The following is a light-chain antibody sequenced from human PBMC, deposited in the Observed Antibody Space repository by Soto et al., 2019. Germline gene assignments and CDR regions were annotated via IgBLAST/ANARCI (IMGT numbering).Light chain of an antibody. CDR1: QSISNY. J-gene: IGKJ1*01. V-gene: IGKV1-39*01. CDR3: QQSYSTPRT. Sequence: DIQMTQSPSSLSASVGDRVTVTCRASQSISNYLNWYQQKPGKAPRLLIYAASSLQSGVPSRFSGSGSGTDFTLTISSLQSEDLATYYCQQSYSTPRTFGQGTKVDIK. CDR2: AAS.